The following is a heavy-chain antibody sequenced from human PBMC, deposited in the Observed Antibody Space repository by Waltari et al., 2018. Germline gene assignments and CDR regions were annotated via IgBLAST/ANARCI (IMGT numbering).Heavy chain of an antibody. V-gene: IGHV3-9*03. J-gene: IGHJ4*02. CDR2: ISWNSGSI. CDR1: GFTFDDYA. D-gene: IGHD4-17*01. CDR3: AKGDYGYFDY. Sequence: EVQLVESGGGLVQPGRSLRLSCAASGFTFDDYAMHWVRQAPGKGLEWVSGISWNSGSIGYADSVKGRFTISRDNAKNSLYLQMNSLRAEDMALYYCAKGDYGYFDYWGQGTLVTVSS.